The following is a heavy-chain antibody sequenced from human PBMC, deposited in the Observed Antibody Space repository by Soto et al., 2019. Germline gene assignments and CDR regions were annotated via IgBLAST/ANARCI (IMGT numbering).Heavy chain of an antibody. D-gene: IGHD6-19*01. CDR3: AKGKIRGGWYVMSGDASDI. J-gene: IGHJ3*02. CDR1: GFTFDDYA. CDR2: ISGNSGSI. V-gene: IGHV3-9*01. Sequence: GGSLRLSCAASGFTFDDYAMHWVRQAPGKGLEWVSGISGNSGSIGYADSVKGRFTTPGDNAKNSLYLQMNSLRAEDTALYYCAKGKIRGGWYVMSGDASDIWGQGTMVTVSS.